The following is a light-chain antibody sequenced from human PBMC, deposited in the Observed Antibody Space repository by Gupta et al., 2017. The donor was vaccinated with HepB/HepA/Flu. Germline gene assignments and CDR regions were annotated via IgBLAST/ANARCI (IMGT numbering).Light chain of an antibody. V-gene: IGKV1-9*01. CDR1: QGISAY. CDR2: AAS. CDR3: QQLNGYPLT. Sequence: IQLTQSPSFLSASVGDRVTITCRASQGISAYLAWYQQKPEKAPELLIYAASTLQSGVPSRFSGSGFGTEFTLTISSLQPEDFATYYCQQLNGYPLTFGGGTKVEIK. J-gene: IGKJ4*01.